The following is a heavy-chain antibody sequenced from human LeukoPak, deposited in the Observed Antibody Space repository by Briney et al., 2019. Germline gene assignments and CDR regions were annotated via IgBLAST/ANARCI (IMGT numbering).Heavy chain of an antibody. V-gene: IGHV5-51*01. CDR1: GYSFTTFW. CDR2: IYPGNSDT. Sequence: GESLKISCKGAGYSFTTFWIAWVRQMLGKGLEWMGIIYPGNSDTRYNPSFQGQVTISADKSISTAYLQWSSLKASDIAMYYCVRPSRGYRGPFDIWGQGTMVTVSS. CDR3: VRPSRGYRGPFDI. D-gene: IGHD3-22*01. J-gene: IGHJ3*02.